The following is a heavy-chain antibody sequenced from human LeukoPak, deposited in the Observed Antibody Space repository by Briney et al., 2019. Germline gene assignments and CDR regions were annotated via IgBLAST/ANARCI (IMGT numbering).Heavy chain of an antibody. CDR3: ARDAGTAGYGLDV. Sequence: SQTLSLTCAISGDSDSSNNAAWTSIRQSPSRVLEWLGRTYYRTKWYNVYALSVKSRITITEDTSKNQYSLQLNSVTPDDSAVYYCARDAGTAGYGLDVRGRGTTVSVSS. D-gene: IGHD1-1*01. J-gene: IGHJ6*02. CDR2: TYYRTKWYN. CDR1: GDSDSSNNAA. V-gene: IGHV6-1*01.